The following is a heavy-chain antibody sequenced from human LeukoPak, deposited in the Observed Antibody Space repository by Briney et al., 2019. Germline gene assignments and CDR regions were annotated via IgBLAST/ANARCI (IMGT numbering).Heavy chain of an antibody. V-gene: IGHV4-61*01. J-gene: IGHJ5*02. D-gene: IGHD3-10*01. CDR2: IYDNRIS. CDR3: ARDKDIYYGSGRFDP. CDR1: GDSVSSDSYT. Sequence: PSDTLSLTCTDSGDSVSSDSYTWTWIRQPPGKGLEWIGHIYDNRISNYNPSLKSRVMISADTSKNQFSLKLRSVTAADTAVYYCARDKDIYYGSGRFDPWGQGTLVTVSS.